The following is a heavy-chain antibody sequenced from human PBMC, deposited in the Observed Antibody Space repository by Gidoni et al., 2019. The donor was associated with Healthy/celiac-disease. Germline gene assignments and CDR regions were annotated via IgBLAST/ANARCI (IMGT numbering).Heavy chain of an antibody. CDR2: ISWNSGSI. D-gene: IGHD2-2*01. Sequence: EVQLVESGGGLVQPGRSLRLSCAASGSPFADYALHRVRQAPGKGLEWVSGISWNSGSIGYADSVKGRFTISRDNAKNSLYLQMNSLRAEDTALYYCAKADRGYCSSTSCQFDYWGQGTLVTVSS. J-gene: IGHJ4*02. CDR3: AKADRGYCSSTSCQFDY. CDR1: GSPFADYA. V-gene: IGHV3-9*01.